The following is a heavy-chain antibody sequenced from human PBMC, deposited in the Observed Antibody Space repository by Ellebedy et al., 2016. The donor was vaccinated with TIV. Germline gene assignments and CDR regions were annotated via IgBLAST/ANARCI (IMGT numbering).Heavy chain of an antibody. J-gene: IGHJ3*01. Sequence: GESLKISCAASGFTFTSYSMNWVRQAPGKGLEWVSYISHSSITIYYADSVKGRFTVSRDNAKNSLYLQMNSLRAEDTAMYYCARDMGWGNERVNDAFDVWGRGTMVTVSS. CDR3: ARDMGWGNERVNDAFDV. CDR1: GFTFTSYS. CDR2: ISHSSITI. D-gene: IGHD7-27*01. V-gene: IGHV3-48*04.